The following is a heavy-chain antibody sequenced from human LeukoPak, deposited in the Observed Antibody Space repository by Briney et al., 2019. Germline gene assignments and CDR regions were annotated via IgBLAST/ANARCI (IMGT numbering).Heavy chain of an antibody. V-gene: IGHV3-23*01. J-gene: IGHJ4*02. D-gene: IGHD3-3*01. CDR2: ISGSGGST. CDR3: AKDPQRHGYFDFWSAFDY. CDR1: GFTFSSYA. Sequence: GGSLRLSCAASGFTFSSYAMSWVRQAPGKGLEWVSAISGSGGSTYYADSVKGRFTISRDNSKDTLYLQMNSLRAEDTAVYYCAKDPQRHGYFDFWSAFDYWGQGTLVTVSS.